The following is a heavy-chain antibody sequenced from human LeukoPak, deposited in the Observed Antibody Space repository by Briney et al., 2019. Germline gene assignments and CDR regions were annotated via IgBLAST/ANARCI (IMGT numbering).Heavy chain of an antibody. V-gene: IGHV1-18*01. CDR2: ISAYNGNT. J-gene: IGHJ5*02. Sequence: EASVKVSFKASGYTFTSYGISWVRQAPGQGLEWMGWISAYNGNTNYAQKLQGRVTMTTDTATSTAYMELRSLRSDDTAVYYCARDYYDSSGRNWFDPWGQGTLVTVSS. CDR3: ARDYYDSSGRNWFDP. CDR1: GYTFTSYG. D-gene: IGHD3-22*01.